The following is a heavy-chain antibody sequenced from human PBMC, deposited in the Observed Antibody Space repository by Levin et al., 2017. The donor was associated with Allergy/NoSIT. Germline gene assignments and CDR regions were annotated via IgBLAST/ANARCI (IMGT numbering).Heavy chain of an antibody. D-gene: IGHD2-15*01. V-gene: IGHV1-69*13. CDR1: GGTFSSYA. CDR2: IIPIFGTA. Sequence: GASVKVSCKASGGTFSSYAISWVRQAPGQGLEWMGGIIPIFGTANYAQKFQGRVTITADESTSTAYMGLSSLRSEDTAVYYCARSGAAGYCSGGSCVNWFDPWGQGTLVTVSS. J-gene: IGHJ5*02. CDR3: ARSGAAGYCSGGSCVNWFDP.